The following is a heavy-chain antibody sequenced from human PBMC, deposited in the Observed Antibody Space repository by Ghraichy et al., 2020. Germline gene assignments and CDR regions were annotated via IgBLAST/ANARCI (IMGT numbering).Heavy chain of an antibody. J-gene: IGHJ4*02. CDR3: AYRQPSRPYKDYFES. CDR2: IYWDDVT. V-gene: IGHV2-5*02. CDR1: GFSLATTGVG. D-gene: IGHD3-10*01. Sequence: SGPTLVKPTQTLTLTCSFSGFSLATTGVGVGWIRQPPGKAPEWLALIYWDDVTRYNPSLQSRLSITKDTSKNHVVLIMTNVDPVDTATYYCAYRQPSRPYKDYFESWGQGTLITVSS.